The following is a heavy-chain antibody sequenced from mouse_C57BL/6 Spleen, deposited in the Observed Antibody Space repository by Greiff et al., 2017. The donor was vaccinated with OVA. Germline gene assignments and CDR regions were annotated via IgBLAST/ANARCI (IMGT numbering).Heavy chain of an antibody. Sequence: DVHLVESGGGLVQPGGSLSLSCAASGFTFTDYYMSWVRQPPGKALEWLGFIRNKANGYTTEYSASVKGRFTISRDNSQSIHYRQMKERRAEDSATNYCERSRKYYGRSEWENAMDYWGQGTSVTVSS. CDR1: GFTFTDYY. D-gene: IGHD1-1*01. CDR2: IRNKANGYTT. V-gene: IGHV7-3*01. J-gene: IGHJ4*01. CDR3: ERSRKYYGRSEWENAMDY.